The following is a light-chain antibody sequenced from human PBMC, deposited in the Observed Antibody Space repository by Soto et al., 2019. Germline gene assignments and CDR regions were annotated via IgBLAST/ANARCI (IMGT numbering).Light chain of an antibody. J-gene: IGLJ1*01. CDR1: SSDVGSYNL. V-gene: IGLV2-23*02. CDR3: CSYARSSTYV. Sequence: QSALTQPASVSGSPGQSITISCTGTSSDVGSYNLVSWYQQHPGKAPKLMIYEVGKRPSGLSNRFSASKSGNTASLTISGLQAEDEADYYCCSYARSSTYVFGTGTKVTVL. CDR2: EVG.